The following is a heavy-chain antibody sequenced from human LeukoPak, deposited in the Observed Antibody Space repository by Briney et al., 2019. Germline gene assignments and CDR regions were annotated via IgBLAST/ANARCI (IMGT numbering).Heavy chain of an antibody. Sequence: SETLSLTCAVYGGSFSGYYWSWIRQPPGKGLEWIGEINHSGSTNYNPSLKSRVTISVGTSKNQFSLKLSSVTAANTAVYYCARLTYYYDSSGYYYPTYYYYYMDVWGKGTTVTIPS. V-gene: IGHV4-34*01. J-gene: IGHJ6*03. CDR1: GGSFSGYY. CDR3: ARLTYYYDSSGYYYPTYYYYYMDV. D-gene: IGHD3-22*01. CDR2: INHSGST.